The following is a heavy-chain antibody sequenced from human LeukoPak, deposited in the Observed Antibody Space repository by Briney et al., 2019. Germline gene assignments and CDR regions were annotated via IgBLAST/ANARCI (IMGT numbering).Heavy chain of an antibody. J-gene: IGHJ6*03. CDR3: ARAKYYYGSGTNYVMGEVHYYYMDV. Sequence: ASVKVSCKASGYTFTHSGITWVRQAPGQGLEWMGWISTYNGNTNYAQKLQGRVTVTTDTSTSTAYMELRSLRSDDTAVYYCARAKYYYGSGTNYVMGEVHYYYMDVWGKGTTVTVSS. V-gene: IGHV1-18*01. CDR1: GYTFTHSG. CDR2: ISTYNGNT. D-gene: IGHD3-10*01.